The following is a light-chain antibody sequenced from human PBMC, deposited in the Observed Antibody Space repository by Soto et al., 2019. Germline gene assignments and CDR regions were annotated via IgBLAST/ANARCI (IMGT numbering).Light chain of an antibody. CDR2: AAS. Sequence: DIQMTQSPSSLSAYVGDRVTITCRASQNISNYLNWYQQKPGKAPKLLIYAASSLQSGVPSRFSGSGSGTDFTLTISSLQPEDFATYYCQQSYSTPFTFGPGTKVDIK. CDR3: QQSYSTPFT. CDR1: QNISNY. J-gene: IGKJ3*01. V-gene: IGKV1-39*01.